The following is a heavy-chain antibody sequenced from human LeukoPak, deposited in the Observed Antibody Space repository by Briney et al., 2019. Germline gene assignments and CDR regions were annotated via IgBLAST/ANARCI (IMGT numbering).Heavy chain of an antibody. Sequence: GGSLRLSCAASGFTFDDYGMSWVRQAPGKGLEWVSGINWNGGSTGYADSVKGRFTISRDNAKNSLYLQMNSLRAEDTALYYCAREVYSSSWYGKSYYFDYWGQGTLVTLSS. J-gene: IGHJ4*01. V-gene: IGHV3-20*04. CDR1: GFTFDDYG. CDR2: INWNGGST. CDR3: AREVYSSSWYGKSYYFDY. D-gene: IGHD6-13*01.